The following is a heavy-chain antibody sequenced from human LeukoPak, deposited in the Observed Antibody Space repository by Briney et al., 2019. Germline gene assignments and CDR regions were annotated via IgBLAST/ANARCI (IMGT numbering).Heavy chain of an antibody. CDR2: IKQDGSEK. J-gene: IGHJ6*02. CDR1: GFTFSSYW. Sequence: PGGSLRLSCAASGFTFSSYWMSWVRQAPGKGLEWVANIKQDGSEKYYVDSVKGRFTISRDNAKNSLYLQMNSLRAEDTAVYYCARERIAAAGNPPIYYYYGMDVWGQGTTVTVSS. CDR3: ARERIAAAGNPPIYYYYGMDV. D-gene: IGHD6-13*01. V-gene: IGHV3-7*01.